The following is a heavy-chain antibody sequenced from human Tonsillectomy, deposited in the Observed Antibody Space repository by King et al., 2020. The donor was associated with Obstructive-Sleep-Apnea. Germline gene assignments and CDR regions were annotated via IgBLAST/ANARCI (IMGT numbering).Heavy chain of an antibody. CDR3: ARIPLGYGYFDY. J-gene: IGHJ4*02. V-gene: IGHV3-30*04. CDR2: ISYDGSNK. Sequence: VQLVESGGGVVQPGRSLRLSCAASGFTFSSYAMHWVRQAPGKGLEWGAVISYDGSNKYYADSVKGRFTISRDNSKNTLYLQMNSQRAEDTAVYYCARIPLGYGYFDYWGQGTLVTVSS. CDR1: GFTFSSYA. D-gene: IGHD5-18*01.